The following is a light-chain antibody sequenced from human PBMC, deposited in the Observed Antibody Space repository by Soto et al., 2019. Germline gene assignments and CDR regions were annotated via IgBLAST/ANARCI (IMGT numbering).Light chain of an antibody. CDR3: QSYDNSLSGWV. CDR1: SSNIGAGYD. Sequence: QLVLTQPPSVSGAPGQRVTISCTGSSSNIGAGYDVQWYQQLPGTAPKLLISGNNHRPSGVPDRFSGSKSGTSASLAITGLQAEDEADYYCQSYDNSLSGWVFGGGTKLTVL. CDR2: GNN. V-gene: IGLV1-40*01. J-gene: IGLJ2*01.